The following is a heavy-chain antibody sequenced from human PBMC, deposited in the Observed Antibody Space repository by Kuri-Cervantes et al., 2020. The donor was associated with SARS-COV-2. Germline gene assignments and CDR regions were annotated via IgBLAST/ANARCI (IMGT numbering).Heavy chain of an antibody. D-gene: IGHD2-2*01. J-gene: IGHJ3*02. CDR2: ISSSSSTI. V-gene: IGHV3-48*04. CDR1: GFTFSSYS. Sequence: ESLKISCAASGFTFSSYSMNWVRQAPGKGLEWVSYISSSSSTIYYADSVKGRFTISRDNAKNSLYLQMNSLRAEDTAVYYCARDRPTRVVLGNAFDIWGQGTMVTVSS. CDR3: ARDRPTRVVLGNAFDI.